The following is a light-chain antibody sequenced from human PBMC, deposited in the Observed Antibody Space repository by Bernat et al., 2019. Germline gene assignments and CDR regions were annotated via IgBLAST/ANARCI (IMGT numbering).Light chain of an antibody. CDR3: QHYDNLLWT. CDR1: QDISNY. J-gene: IGKJ1*01. CDR2: DAS. Sequence: DIQMTQSPSSLSASVGDRVTITCQASQDISNYLNWYQQKPGKAAKLLIYDASNLQTGVPSRFSGSGSGTDLTFTISSLQPEDIATYYCQHYDNLLWTFGHGTKVEIK. V-gene: IGKV1-33*01.